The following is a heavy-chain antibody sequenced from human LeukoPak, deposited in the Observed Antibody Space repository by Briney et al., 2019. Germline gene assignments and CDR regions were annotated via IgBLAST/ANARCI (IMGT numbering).Heavy chain of an antibody. Sequence: ASVKVSCKASGGTFSNYAISWVRQAPGQGLEWMGRINPNSGGTNYAQKFQGRVTMTRDTSISTAYMELSRLTYDDTAVFYCASENFDPWGQGTLVTVSS. CDR1: GGTFSNYA. V-gene: IGHV1-2*06. CDR2: INPNSGGT. J-gene: IGHJ5*02. CDR3: ASENFDP.